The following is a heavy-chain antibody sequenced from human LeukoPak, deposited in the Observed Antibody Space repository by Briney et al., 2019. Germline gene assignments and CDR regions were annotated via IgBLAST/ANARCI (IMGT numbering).Heavy chain of an antibody. J-gene: IGHJ4*02. CDR3: ARGHPDYDYVWGSYRYAYYFDY. CDR1: GGSISSYY. V-gene: IGHV4-59*01. CDR2: IYYSGST. Sequence: KPSETLSLTCTVSGGSISSYYWSWIRQPPGKGLEWIGYIYYSGSTNYNPSLKSRVTISVDTSKNQFSLKLSSVTAADTAVYYCARGHPDYDYVWGSYRYAYYFDYWGQGTLVTVSS. D-gene: IGHD3-16*02.